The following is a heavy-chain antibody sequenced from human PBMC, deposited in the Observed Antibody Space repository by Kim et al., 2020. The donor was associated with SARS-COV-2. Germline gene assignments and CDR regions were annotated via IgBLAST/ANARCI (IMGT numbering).Heavy chain of an antibody. J-gene: IGHJ6*02. D-gene: IGHD3-3*01. V-gene: IGHV3-30-3*01. Sequence: GGSLRLSCAASGFTFSSYAMHWVRQAPGKGLEWVAVISYDGSNKFYADSVKGRFTISRDNSRNTLYLQVNSLRAEDTAVYYCARDSVSYYDLWGGHYTGIGNYGMDVWGQGTTVTVSS. CDR2: ISYDGSNK. CDR3: ARDSVSYYDLWGGHYTGIGNYGMDV. CDR1: GFTFSSYA.